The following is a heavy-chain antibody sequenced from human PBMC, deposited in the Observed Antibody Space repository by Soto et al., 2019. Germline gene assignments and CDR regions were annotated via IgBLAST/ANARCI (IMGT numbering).Heavy chain of an antibody. CDR1: GFTFRNYA. Sequence: PGGSLRLSCEASGFTFRNYAMSWVHQAPGKGLEWVSGISGSGRDTNNAASVKLRITISRDNAKNTLFLQMNSRRAEDAASYYCAKERLEDVGTFFEFWGHGILVTVSS. D-gene: IGHD3-16*01. CDR2: ISGSGRDT. J-gene: IGHJ4*01. V-gene: IGHV3-23*01. CDR3: AKERLEDVGTFFEF.